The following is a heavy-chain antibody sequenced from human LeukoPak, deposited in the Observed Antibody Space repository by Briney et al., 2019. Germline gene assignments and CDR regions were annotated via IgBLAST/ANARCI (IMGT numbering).Heavy chain of an antibody. CDR3: GKGSLAVPATPLDF. CDR1: GFAFSNSF. CDR2: ISSRSTTI. Sequence: PGGSLRLSCTASGFAFSNSFMTWVRQAPGKGLEWISYISSRSTTIYYADSVKGRFTLSRDNGKNTVYLQMNNLRVDDTAVFYCGKGSLAVPATPLDFWGQGTLVTVSS. V-gene: IGHV3-11*01. D-gene: IGHD2-15*01. J-gene: IGHJ4*02.